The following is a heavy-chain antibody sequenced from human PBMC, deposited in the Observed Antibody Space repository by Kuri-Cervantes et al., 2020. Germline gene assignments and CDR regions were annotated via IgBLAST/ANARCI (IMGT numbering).Heavy chain of an antibody. CDR2: ISGSGGST. V-gene: IGHV3-23*01. Sequence: GGSLRLSCAASGFTFSSHAMSWVRQAPGKGLEWVSAISGSGGSTYYADSVKGRFAISRDNSKNTLYLQMNSLRAEDTAVYYCAKVYRGGSEGMDVWGQGTTVTVSS. CDR1: GFTFSSHA. J-gene: IGHJ6*02. CDR3: AKVYRGGSEGMDV. D-gene: IGHD3-16*01.